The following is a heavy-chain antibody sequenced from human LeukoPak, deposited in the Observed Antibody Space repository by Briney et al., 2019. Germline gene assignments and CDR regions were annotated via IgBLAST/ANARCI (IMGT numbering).Heavy chain of an antibody. Sequence: PGGSLRLSCAASGFTFSSYSMNWVRQAPGKGLEWVSSISGSGSYIYYADSVKGRFTISRDNSKNTLYLQMNSLRAEDTAVYYCARILDSAWGELGYWGQGTLVTVSS. CDR3: ARILDSAWGELGY. CDR1: GFTFSSYS. D-gene: IGHD6-19*01. V-gene: IGHV3-21*01. J-gene: IGHJ4*02. CDR2: ISGSGSYI.